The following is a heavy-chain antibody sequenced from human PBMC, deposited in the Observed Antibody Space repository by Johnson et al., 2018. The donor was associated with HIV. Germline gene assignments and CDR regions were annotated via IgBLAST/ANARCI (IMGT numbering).Heavy chain of an antibody. CDR1: GFTFRSYA. D-gene: IGHD4-17*01. CDR3: AKGDYGDSRGAFDI. V-gene: IGHV3-23*04. Sequence: VQLVESGGGLVQPGGSLRLSCAASGFTFRSYAMGWVRQAPGKGLEWVSVIRGSGGSTYYADSVKGRFTISRDNSGNTLYLQMNSLRAEDTAVYYCAKGDYGDSRGAFDIWGQGTMVTVSS. CDR2: IRGSGGST. J-gene: IGHJ3*02.